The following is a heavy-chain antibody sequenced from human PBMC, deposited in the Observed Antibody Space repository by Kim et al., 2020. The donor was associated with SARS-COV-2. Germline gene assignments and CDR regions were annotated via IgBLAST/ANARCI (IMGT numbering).Heavy chain of an antibody. J-gene: IGHJ4*01. CDR3: ARGIPRRITMVRGVGGFD. D-gene: IGHD3-10*01. CDR1: GGSFSGYY. Sequence: SETLSLTCAVYGGSFSGYYWSWIRKPPGKGLEWIGEINHSGSTNYNPSLKSRVTISVDTSKNQFSLKLSSVTAADTAVYYCARGIPRRITMVRGVGGFD. CDR2: INHSGST. V-gene: IGHV4-34*01.